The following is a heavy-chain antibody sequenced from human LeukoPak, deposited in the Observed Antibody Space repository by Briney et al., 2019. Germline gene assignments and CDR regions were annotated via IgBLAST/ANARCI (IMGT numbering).Heavy chain of an antibody. D-gene: IGHD6-13*01. CDR1: GFAVSTSW. J-gene: IGHJ4*02. Sequence: GGSLRLSCAASGFAVSTSWMGWVRQAPGRGLEWVASLQDDGSHQYYVDSAKGRFTISRENAKNSLFLQMSSLRVEDTAVYYCARDLSSRDAYWGQGTPVTVSS. CDR2: LQDDGSHQ. CDR3: ARDLSSRDAY. V-gene: IGHV3-7*03.